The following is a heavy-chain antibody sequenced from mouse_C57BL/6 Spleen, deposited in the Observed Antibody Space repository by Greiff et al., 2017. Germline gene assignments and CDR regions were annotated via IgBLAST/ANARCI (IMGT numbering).Heavy chain of an antibody. V-gene: IGHV5-9-1*02. Sequence: VQLKESGEGLVKPGGSLKLSCAASGFNFSSYAMSWVRQTPEKRLEWVAYISSGGDYIYYADTVKGRFTISRDNARNTLYLQMSSLKSEDTAMYYCTRDDGYYPFAYWGQGTLVTVSA. J-gene: IGHJ3*01. CDR3: TRDDGYYPFAY. D-gene: IGHD2-3*01. CDR1: GFNFSSYA. CDR2: ISSGGDYI.